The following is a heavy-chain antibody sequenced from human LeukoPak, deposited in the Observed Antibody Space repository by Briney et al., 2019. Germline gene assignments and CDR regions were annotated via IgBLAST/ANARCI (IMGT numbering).Heavy chain of an antibody. CDR1: DYSISSGYY. J-gene: IGHJ4*02. CDR3: ARLWSGGEGY. CDR2: IYHSGST. V-gene: IGHV4-38-2*01. Sequence: SETLSLTCAVSDYSISSGYYWGWIRQPPGKGLEWIGNIYHSGSTYYNPSLKSRVTISVDTSKNQFSLKLSSVTAADTAVYYCARLWSGGEGYWGRGTLVTVSS. D-gene: IGHD4-17*01.